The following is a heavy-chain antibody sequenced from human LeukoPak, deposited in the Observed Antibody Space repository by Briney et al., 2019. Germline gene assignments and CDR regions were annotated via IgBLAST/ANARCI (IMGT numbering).Heavy chain of an antibody. CDR2: INHGGST. V-gene: IGHV4-34*01. Sequence: PSETLSLTCAVYGVSFSGYYWSWIRQPPGKGLEWVGEINHGGSTNYNPSLKSRVTISVDTSKNQFSLKLSSVTAADTAVYYCARHSAGQLMLNWGQGTLVTVSS. J-gene: IGHJ4*02. CDR3: ARHSAGQLMLN. D-gene: IGHD2-8*01. CDR1: GVSFSGYY.